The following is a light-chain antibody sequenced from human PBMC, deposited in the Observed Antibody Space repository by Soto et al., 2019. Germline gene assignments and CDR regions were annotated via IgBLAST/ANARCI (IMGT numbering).Light chain of an antibody. J-gene: IGKJ1*01. CDR3: QQSNSYWT. CDR2: KAP. CDR1: QSISSW. V-gene: IGKV1-5*03. Sequence: DIQMTQSPSTLSASVGDRVTITCRASQSISSWLAWYQQKPGKAPKLLIYKAPSLESGVPSRFSGSGSGTEFTLTISNMQPDDFATYYCQQSNSYWTFGQGTKVEI.